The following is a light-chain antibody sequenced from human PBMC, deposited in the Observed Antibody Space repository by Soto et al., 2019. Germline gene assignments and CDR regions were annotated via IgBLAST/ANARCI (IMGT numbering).Light chain of an antibody. V-gene: IGKV3-15*01. CDR3: QQRSQWPPMT. Sequence: EIVMTQSPVTLSVSPGGRATLSCRASQSISDTLAWYQQKPGQAPRLLIHGASTRAPGFPARFSGSGSGTDFSLTISSLEPEDVAVYYCQQRSQWPPMTFGQGTRLEI. J-gene: IGKJ5*01. CDR1: QSISDT. CDR2: GAS.